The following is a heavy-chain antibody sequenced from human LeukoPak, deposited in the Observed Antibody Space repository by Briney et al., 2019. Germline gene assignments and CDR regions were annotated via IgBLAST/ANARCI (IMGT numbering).Heavy chain of an antibody. CDR1: GFTFSDYY. D-gene: IGHD3-10*01. J-gene: IGHJ6*03. Sequence: GGSLRLSCAASGFTFSDYYMSWIRQAPGKGLEWVSYISSSGSTIYYADSVKGRFTISRDNAKNSLYLQMNSLRAEDTAVYYCARDRRFVYYYGSGHHYYYMDVWGKGTTVTISS. CDR3: ARDRRFVYYYGSGHHYYYMDV. V-gene: IGHV3-11*01. CDR2: ISSSGSTI.